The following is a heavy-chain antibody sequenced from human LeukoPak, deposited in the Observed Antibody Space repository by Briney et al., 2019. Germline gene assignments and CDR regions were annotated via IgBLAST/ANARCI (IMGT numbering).Heavy chain of an antibody. CDR3: AKLPSSWARGAFDI. CDR2: VSGSGYNT. D-gene: IGHD6-13*01. J-gene: IGHJ3*02. V-gene: IGHV3-23*01. CDR1: GFTFSSYG. Sequence: GGSLRLSCAASGFTFSSYGLSSVRQAPGKGLECVSTVSGSGYNTYYAHSVKGRFTISRDNSKNTLYLQMNSLRAEATAVYYCAKLPSSWARGAFDIWGQGTMVTVSS.